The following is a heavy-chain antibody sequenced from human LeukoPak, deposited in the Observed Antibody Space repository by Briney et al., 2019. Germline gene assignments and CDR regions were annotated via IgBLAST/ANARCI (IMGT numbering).Heavy chain of an antibody. CDR1: GFTFSSYA. Sequence: GGSLRLSCAASGFTFSSYAMHWVRQAPGKGLEYVSAISRHGSSTYYANSVKGRFTISRDNSKNTLYLQMGSLRAEDMAVYYCTGVGDDDAFDIWGQGTMVTVSS. D-gene: IGHD3-16*01. J-gene: IGHJ3*02. CDR2: ISRHGSST. CDR3: TGVGDDDAFDI. V-gene: IGHV3-64*01.